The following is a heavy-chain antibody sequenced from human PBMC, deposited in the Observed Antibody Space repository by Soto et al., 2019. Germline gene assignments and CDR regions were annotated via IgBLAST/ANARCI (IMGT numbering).Heavy chain of an antibody. J-gene: IGHJ4*02. CDR1: GFTFSSYA. CDR2: ISYDGSNK. V-gene: IGHV3-30-3*01. D-gene: IGHD6-13*01. Sequence: GGSLRLSCAASGFTFSSYAMHWVRQAPGKGLEWVAVISYDGSNKYYADSVKGRFTISRDNSKNTLYLQMNSLRAEDTAVYHCARHLLASSWFFSSSAVDYWGQGTLVTVSS. CDR3: ARHLLASSWFFSSSAVDY.